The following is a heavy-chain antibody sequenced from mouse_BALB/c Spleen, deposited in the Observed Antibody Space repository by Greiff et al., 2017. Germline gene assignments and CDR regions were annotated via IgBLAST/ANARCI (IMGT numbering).Heavy chain of an antibody. Sequence: EVQLVESGGGLVQPGGSLKLSCAASGFTFSSYGMSWVRQTPDKRLELVATINSNGGSTYYPDSVKGRFTISRDNAKNTLYLQMSSLKSEDTAMYYCARANYYGSSYYAMDYWGQGTSVTVSS. J-gene: IGHJ4*01. CDR3: ARANYYGSSYYAMDY. CDR2: INSNGGST. V-gene: IGHV5-6-3*01. D-gene: IGHD1-1*01. CDR1: GFTFSSYG.